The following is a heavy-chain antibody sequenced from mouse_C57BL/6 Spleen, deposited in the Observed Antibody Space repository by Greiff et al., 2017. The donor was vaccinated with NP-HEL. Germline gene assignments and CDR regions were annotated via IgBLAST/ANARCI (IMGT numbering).Heavy chain of an antibody. V-gene: IGHV14-2*01. CDR2: IDPEDGET. J-gene: IGHJ2*01. CDR1: GFNIKDYY. Sequence: VQLKESGAELVKPGASVKLSCTASGFNIKDYYMHWVKQRTEQGLEWIGRIDPEDGETKYAPKFQGKATITADTSSNTAYLQLSSLTSEDTAVYYCAFYYYGSSPYFDYWGQGTTLTVSS. D-gene: IGHD1-1*01. CDR3: AFYYYGSSPYFDY.